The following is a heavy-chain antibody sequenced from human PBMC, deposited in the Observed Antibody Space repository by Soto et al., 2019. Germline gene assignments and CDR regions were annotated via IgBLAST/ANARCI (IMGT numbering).Heavy chain of an antibody. V-gene: IGHV4-34*01. D-gene: IGHD2-8*01. Sequence: SETLSLTCAVYGGSFSGYYWSWIRQPPGEALEWIGYIYQTGTTQYNPSLSSRVSISADRSKNQFSLHLTSVTAADTAVYYCARAVFCTDGFCFPNWLDPWGQGILVTVSS. CDR3: ARAVFCTDGFCFPNWLDP. CDR2: IYQTGTT. CDR1: GGSFSGYY. J-gene: IGHJ5*02.